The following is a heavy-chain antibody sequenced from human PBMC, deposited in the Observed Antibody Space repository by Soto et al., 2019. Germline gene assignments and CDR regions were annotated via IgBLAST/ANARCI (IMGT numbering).Heavy chain of an antibody. CDR2: LTDSGGST. CDR3: TTDPVTMIVVVPSSG. D-gene: IGHD3-22*01. CDR1: GFTFSTYA. J-gene: IGHJ4*02. Sequence: GGSLRLSCAASGFTFSTYAMSWVRQAPGKGLEWVSALTDSGGSTYYADSVKGRFTISRDNSKNTLYLQMNSLKTEDTAVYYCTTDPVTMIVVVPSSGWGQGTLVTVSS. V-gene: IGHV3-23*01.